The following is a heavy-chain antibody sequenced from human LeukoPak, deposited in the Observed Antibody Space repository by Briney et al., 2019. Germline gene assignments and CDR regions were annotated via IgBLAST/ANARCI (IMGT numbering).Heavy chain of an antibody. CDR2: IYYSEGT. J-gene: IGHJ3*02. CDR3: AKNGRAFDI. CDR1: GGSISSYY. Sequence: PSETLSLTCIVSGGSISSYYWSWIRQPPGKGLEWIGSIYYSEGTNYNPSLRSRVTISLDTSKNQFSLKLSSVTAADTAVYYCAKNGRAFDIWGQGTMVTVSS. D-gene: IGHD2-8*01. V-gene: IGHV4-59*01.